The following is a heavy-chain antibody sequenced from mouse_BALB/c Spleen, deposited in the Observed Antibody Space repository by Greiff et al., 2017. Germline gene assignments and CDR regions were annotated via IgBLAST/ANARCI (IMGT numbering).Heavy chain of an antibody. CDR3: ARGGGNYGFAY. Sequence: QVQLKESGAELVRPGSSVKISCKASGYAFSSYWMNWVKQRPGQGLEWIGQIYPGDGDTNYNGKFKGKATLTADKSSSTAYMQLSSLTSEDSAVYFCARGGGNYGFAYWGQGTLVTVSA. CDR2: IYPGDGDT. CDR1: GYAFSSYW. D-gene: IGHD2-1*01. V-gene: IGHV1-80*01. J-gene: IGHJ3*01.